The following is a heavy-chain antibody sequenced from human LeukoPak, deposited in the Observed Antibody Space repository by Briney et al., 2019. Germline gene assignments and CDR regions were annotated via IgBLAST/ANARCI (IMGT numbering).Heavy chain of an antibody. CDR3: ARAFPDYYDSSGYLDY. D-gene: IGHD3-22*01. Sequence: EASVKVSCKASGYTFTSYAMHWVRQAPGQRLEWMGWINAGNGNTKYSQEFQGRVTITRDTSASTAYMELSSLRSEDMAVYYCARAFPDYYDSSGYLDYWGQGTLVTVSS. CDR1: GYTFTSYA. J-gene: IGHJ4*02. V-gene: IGHV1-3*03. CDR2: INAGNGNT.